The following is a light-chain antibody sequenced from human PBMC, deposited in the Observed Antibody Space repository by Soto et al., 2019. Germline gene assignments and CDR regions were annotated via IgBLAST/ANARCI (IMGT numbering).Light chain of an antibody. Sequence: IQMTHSPCSLSASILYRVTITCRASQAIRTDLGWYQQKPGKAPKLLIYAAATLQIGVPSRFSGSGSGTDFTLTISSLQPDDVAIYYCQQYNDYSWTFGQGTKVDIK. V-gene: IGKV1-6*01. CDR2: AAA. J-gene: IGKJ1*01. CDR3: QQYNDYSWT. CDR1: QAIRTD.